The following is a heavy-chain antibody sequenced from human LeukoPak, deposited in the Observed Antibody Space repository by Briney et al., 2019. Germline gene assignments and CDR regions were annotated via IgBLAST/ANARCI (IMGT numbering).Heavy chain of an antibody. CDR2: ISGSSSYI. CDR1: GFTFSTYS. V-gene: IGHV3-21*01. Sequence: GGSLRLSCAASGFTFSTYSMNWVRQAPGKGLEWVSSISGSSSYIYYADSVKGRFTISRDNAKNSLYLQMNSLRAEDTAVYYCAREAYDSSGYFWTYYFDYWGQGTLVTVSS. CDR3: AREAYDSSGYFWTYYFDY. D-gene: IGHD3-22*01. J-gene: IGHJ4*02.